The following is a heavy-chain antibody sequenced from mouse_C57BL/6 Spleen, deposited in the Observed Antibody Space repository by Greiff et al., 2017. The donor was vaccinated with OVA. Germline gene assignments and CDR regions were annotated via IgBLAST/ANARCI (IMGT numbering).Heavy chain of an antibody. CDR1: GYTFTSYW. Sequence: QVQLKQPGAELVRPGTSVKLSCKASGYTFTSYWMHWVKQRPGQGLEWIGVIDPSDSYTNYNQKFKGKATLTVDTSSSTAYMQLSSLTSEDSAVYYCARRRIYYGNYDFFDYWGQGTTLTVSS. CDR3: ARRRIYYGNYDFFDY. J-gene: IGHJ2*01. CDR2: IDPSDSYT. D-gene: IGHD2-1*01. V-gene: IGHV1-59*01.